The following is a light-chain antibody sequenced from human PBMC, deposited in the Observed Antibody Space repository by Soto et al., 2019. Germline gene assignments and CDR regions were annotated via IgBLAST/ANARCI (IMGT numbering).Light chain of an antibody. CDR3: QQSYRDPIT. V-gene: IGKV1-39*01. CDR1: QSISTY. Sequence: DIQMTQSPSSLSASVADRVTITCRASQSISTYLNWYQKKPGKAPNLLIYDASRLQSGVTSRFSGSGGGTDFTLSISSVQPEDFAAYFCQQSYRDPITFGQGTRLEIK. CDR2: DAS. J-gene: IGKJ5*01.